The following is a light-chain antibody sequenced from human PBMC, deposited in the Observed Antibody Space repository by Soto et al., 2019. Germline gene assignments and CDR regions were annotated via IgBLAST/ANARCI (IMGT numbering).Light chain of an antibody. CDR3: SSYTSSSTLHV. V-gene: IGLV2-14*03. CDR2: DVT. Sequence: QSALTQPASVSGSPGQSITLSCTGTSSDIGGYNYVSWYQQHPDKAPKLMIYDVTNRPSGVSSRFSGAKSGNTACLTISGLQAEDEADYYCSSYTSSSTLHVYGTGTKLTVL. J-gene: IGLJ1*01. CDR1: SSDIGGYNY.